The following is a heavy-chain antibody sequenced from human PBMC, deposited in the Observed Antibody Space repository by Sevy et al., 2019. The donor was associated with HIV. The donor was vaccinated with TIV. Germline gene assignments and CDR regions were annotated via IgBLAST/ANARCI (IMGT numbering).Heavy chain of an antibody. J-gene: IGHJ4*02. CDR1: GSTLSQLS. V-gene: IGHV1-24*01. CDR3: ATTKDYYDSSGYPFDY. Sequence: ASVKVSCKVSGSTLSQLSMLWVRQAPGKGLEWMGSFDPEDGETIYAQKFQGRLTMTEDTSTDTAYMELSSLRSEDTAVYYCATTKDYYDSSGYPFDYWGQGTLVTVSS. CDR2: FDPEDGET. D-gene: IGHD3-22*01.